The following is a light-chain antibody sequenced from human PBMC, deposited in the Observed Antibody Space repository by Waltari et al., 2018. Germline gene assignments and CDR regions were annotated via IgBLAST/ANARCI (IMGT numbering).Light chain of an antibody. CDR2: WAS. CDR1: PTILYNSNNKNY. Sequence: VMPQSPDSLAVSLGERATINCKSSPTILYNSNNKNYLVWYQQKPGQPPKLLIYWASTRESGVPDRFNGSGSGTDFTLTISSLQAEDVALYYCQQFYTSPPTFGQGTKVEIK. J-gene: IGKJ1*01. CDR3: QQFYTSPPT. V-gene: IGKV4-1*01.